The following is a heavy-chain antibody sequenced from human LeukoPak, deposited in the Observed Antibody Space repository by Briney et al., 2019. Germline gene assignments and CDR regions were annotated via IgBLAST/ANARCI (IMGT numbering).Heavy chain of an antibody. D-gene: IGHD6-19*01. CDR3: AQGFSSGWYPY. CDR1: GYSVSSFG. V-gene: IGHV3-23*01. Sequence: GGSLRLSCAVSGYSVSSFGMSWVRQAPGKGLEWISAISLNGETTWYADSVKGRFTISRDNSKNTLYLQLTSLRAEDTAVYYCAQGFSSGWYPYWGQGSLVSVSS. J-gene: IGHJ4*02. CDR2: ISLNGETT.